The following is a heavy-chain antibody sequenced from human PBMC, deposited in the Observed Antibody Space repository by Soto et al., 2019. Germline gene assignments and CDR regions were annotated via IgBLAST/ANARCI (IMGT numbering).Heavy chain of an antibody. V-gene: IGHV4-34*01. CDR1: GGSFSGYY. Sequence: QVQLQQWGAGLLKPSETLSLTCAVYGGSFSGYYWSWIRQPPGKGLEWIGEINHSGSTNYNPSLKIRVPISVDTSKNQFSLKLSSVTAADTAVYYCARDRYCSGGSCYSYPYWGQGTLVTVSS. CDR3: ARDRYCSGGSCYSYPY. J-gene: IGHJ4*02. D-gene: IGHD2-15*01. CDR2: INHSGST.